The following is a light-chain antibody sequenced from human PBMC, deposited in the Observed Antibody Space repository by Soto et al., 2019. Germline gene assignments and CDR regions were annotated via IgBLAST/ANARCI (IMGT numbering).Light chain of an antibody. V-gene: IGKV1-5*03. CDR1: QSINNR. CDR3: QQYLTLGWT. Sequence: DIQMTQSPSTLSASVGDRVTISCRASQSINNRLGWNQQKLGKAPKLLIYQTSSLESGVPSRFSGSGSGTEFILTISSLQPDDFATYYCQQYLTLGWTFGQGTKVEIK. J-gene: IGKJ1*01. CDR2: QTS.